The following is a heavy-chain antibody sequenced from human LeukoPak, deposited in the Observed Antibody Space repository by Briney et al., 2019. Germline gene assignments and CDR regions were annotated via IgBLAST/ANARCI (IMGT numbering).Heavy chain of an antibody. CDR3: ARSPAAGQKYIDY. CDR1: GITFSNYA. D-gene: IGHD6-13*01. CDR2: VSGNGGIT. Sequence: GGSLRLSCATSGITFSNYAMSWVRQAPGKGLEWVSGVSGNGGITYYADSMKGRFTISRDNSKYTLYLQMNSLRAEDTAVYYCARSPAAGQKYIDYWGQGTLVTVSS. V-gene: IGHV3-23*01. J-gene: IGHJ4*02.